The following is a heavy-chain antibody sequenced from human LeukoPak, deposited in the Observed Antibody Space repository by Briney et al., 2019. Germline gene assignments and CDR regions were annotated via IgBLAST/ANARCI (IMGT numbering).Heavy chain of an antibody. CDR2: IWYDGSNK. CDR1: GFTFSSYG. Sequence: PGGSLRLSCAASGFTFSSYGMHWVRQAPGKGLEWVAVIWYDGSNKYYADSVKGRFTISRDNSKNTLYLQMNSLRAEDTAVYYCAKGSKCSSSNYYYMDVWGKGTTVTVSS. J-gene: IGHJ6*03. V-gene: IGHV3-33*06. CDR3: AKGSKCSSSNYYYMDV. D-gene: IGHD6-6*01.